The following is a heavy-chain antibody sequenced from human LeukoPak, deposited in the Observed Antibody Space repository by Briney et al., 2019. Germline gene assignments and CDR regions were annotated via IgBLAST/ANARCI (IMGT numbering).Heavy chain of an antibody. CDR1: GFTFSSYA. J-gene: IGHJ4*02. Sequence: GRSLRLSCAASGFTFSSYAMSWVRQAPGKGLEWVSAISGSGGSTYYADSVKGRFTISRDNSKNTLYLQMNSLRAEDTAVYYCAKDRLSRIAARPKSLDFDYWGQGTLVTVSS. CDR3: AKDRLSRIAARPKSLDFDY. V-gene: IGHV3-23*01. D-gene: IGHD6-6*01. CDR2: ISGSGGST.